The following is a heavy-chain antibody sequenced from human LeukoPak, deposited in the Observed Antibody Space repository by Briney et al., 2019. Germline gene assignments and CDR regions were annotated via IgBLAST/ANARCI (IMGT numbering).Heavy chain of an antibody. Sequence: EASVKVSCKASGGTFSSYAISWVRQAPGQGLEWMGGINPIFGTANYAQKFQGRVTITADASTSTAYMELSSLRSEDTAVYYCARGTEQRGAMGHGGDYWGQGTLVTVSS. CDR2: INPIFGTA. J-gene: IGHJ4*02. CDR3: ARGTEQRGAMGHGGDY. CDR1: GGTFSSYA. V-gene: IGHV1-69*13. D-gene: IGHD6-25*01.